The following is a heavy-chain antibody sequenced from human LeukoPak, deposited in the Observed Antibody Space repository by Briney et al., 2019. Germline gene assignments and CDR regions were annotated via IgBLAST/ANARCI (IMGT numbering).Heavy chain of an antibody. D-gene: IGHD6-13*01. CDR2: IYHSGST. CDR1: GGSISSYY. J-gene: IGHJ2*01. V-gene: IGHV4-38-2*02. Sequence: PSETLSLTCTVSGGSISSYYWGWIRQPPGKGLEWIGSIYHSGSTYYNPSLKSRVTISVDTSKNQFSLKLSSVAAADTAVYYCARDRRSIAAARFDLWGRGTLVTVSS. CDR3: ARDRRSIAAARFDL.